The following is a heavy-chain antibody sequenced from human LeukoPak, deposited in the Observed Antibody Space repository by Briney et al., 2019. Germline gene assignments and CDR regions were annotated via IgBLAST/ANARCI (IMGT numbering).Heavy chain of an antibody. CDR3: ARLPTTVGDYYYYYYMDV. Sequence: SETLSLTCTVSGGSISSSSYYWGWIRQPPGKGLEWIGSIYYSGSTYYNPSLKSRVTISVDTSKNQFSLKLSSVTAADTAVYYCARLPTTVGDYYYYYYMDVWGKGTTVTISS. D-gene: IGHD4-23*01. CDR2: IYYSGST. CDR1: GGSISSSSYY. V-gene: IGHV4-39*01. J-gene: IGHJ6*03.